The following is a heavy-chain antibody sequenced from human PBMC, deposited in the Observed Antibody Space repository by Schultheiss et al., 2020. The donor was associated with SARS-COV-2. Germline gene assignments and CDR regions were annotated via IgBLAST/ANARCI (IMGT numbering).Heavy chain of an antibody. Sequence: SETLSLTCTVSGGSISSYYWSWIRQPPGKGLEWIGYIYYSGSTYYNPSLKSRVTISVDTSKNQFSLKLSSVTAADTAVYYCAREPLSLVGYFDYWGQGTLVTVSS. J-gene: IGHJ4*02. D-gene: IGHD5-24*01. CDR3: AREPLSLVGYFDY. CDR2: IYYSGST. CDR1: GGSISSYY. V-gene: IGHV4-59*06.